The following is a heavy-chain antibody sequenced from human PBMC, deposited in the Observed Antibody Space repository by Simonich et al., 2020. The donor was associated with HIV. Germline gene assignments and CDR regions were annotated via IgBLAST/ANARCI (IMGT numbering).Heavy chain of an antibody. CDR1: GFTLSSDS. V-gene: IGHV3-21*01. J-gene: IGHJ4*02. Sequence: EVQLVESGGGLVKPGGSLRLSCAASGFTLSSDSMNWVRQAPGKGLELVSSISSSSSYIYYADSVKGRFTISRDNAKNSLYLQMNSLRAEDTAVYYCARDGRKGSSTSCSDYWGQGTLVTVSS. D-gene: IGHD2-2*01. CDR3: ARDGRKGSSTSCSDY. CDR2: ISSSSSYI.